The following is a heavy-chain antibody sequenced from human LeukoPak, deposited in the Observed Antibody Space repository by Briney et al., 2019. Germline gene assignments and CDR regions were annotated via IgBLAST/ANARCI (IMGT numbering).Heavy chain of an antibody. CDR3: ASDKIAAAAMYYFDY. Sequence: SETLSLTCTVSGGSVSSGSYYWSWIRQPPGKGLEWIGYIYYSGSTNYNPSLKSRVTISVDTSKNQFSLKLSSVTAADTAVYYCASDKIAAAAMYYFDYWGQEPWSPSPQ. J-gene: IGHJ4*01. CDR1: GGSVSSGSYY. V-gene: IGHV4-61*01. D-gene: IGHD6-13*01. CDR2: IYYSGST.